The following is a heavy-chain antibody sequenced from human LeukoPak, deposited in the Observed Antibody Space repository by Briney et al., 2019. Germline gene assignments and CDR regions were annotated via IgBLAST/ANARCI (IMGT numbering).Heavy chain of an antibody. CDR1: GYSFTTYW. CDR3: ARRYCSGGSCSGDY. V-gene: IGHV5-51*01. Sequence: GESLKISCEASGYSFTTYWIAWVRQMPGKGLEWMGIIYPGDSDTRYSPSFQGQVTISADKSISTAYPQWSSLKASDTAMYYCARRYCSGGSCSGDYWGQGTLVTVSS. D-gene: IGHD2-15*01. J-gene: IGHJ4*02. CDR2: IYPGDSDT.